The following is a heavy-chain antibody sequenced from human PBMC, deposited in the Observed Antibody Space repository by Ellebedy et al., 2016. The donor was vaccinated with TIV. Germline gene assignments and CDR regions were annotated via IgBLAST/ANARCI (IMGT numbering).Heavy chain of an antibody. CDR3: ARDLGPWRDYYYYGMDV. Sequence: GESLKISXAASGFTFSSYSMNWVRQAPGKGLEWVSSISSSSSYIYYADSVKGRFTISRDIAKNSLYLQMNSLRAEDTAVYYCARDLGPWRDYYYYGMDVWGQGTTVTVSS. V-gene: IGHV3-21*01. CDR2: ISSSSSYI. CDR1: GFTFSSYS. D-gene: IGHD3-16*01. J-gene: IGHJ6*02.